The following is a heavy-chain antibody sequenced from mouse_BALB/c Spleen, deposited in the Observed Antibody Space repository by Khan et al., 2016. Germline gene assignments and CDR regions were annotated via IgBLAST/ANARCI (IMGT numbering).Heavy chain of an antibody. CDR3: ARTCDYPYYAMDY. V-gene: IGHV9-3*02. Sequence: QVQLKQSGPELKKPGETVKISCKASEYTFTNYGMNWVKQAPGKGLKWMGWINTNTGEPTYAEEFKGRFACSLEASASTAYLQINNLKNEDSATXFCARTCDYPYYAMDYWGQGTSVTVSS. CDR1: EYTFTNYG. CDR2: INTNTGEP. D-gene: IGHD2-13*01. J-gene: IGHJ4*01.